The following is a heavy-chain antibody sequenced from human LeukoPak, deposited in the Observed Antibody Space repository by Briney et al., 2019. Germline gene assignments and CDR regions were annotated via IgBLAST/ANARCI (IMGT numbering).Heavy chain of an antibody. CDR3: ARHGSYTVFGYAFDI. V-gene: IGHV4-4*02. CDR2: IYHSGST. CDR1: GGSISSSNW. Sequence: ASGTLSLTCAVSGGSISSSNWWSWVRQPPGKGLEWIGEIYHSGSTNYNPSLKSRVTISVDKSKNQFSLKLSSVTAADTAVYYCARHGSYTVFGYAFDIWGQGTMVTVSS. D-gene: IGHD3-16*01. J-gene: IGHJ3*02.